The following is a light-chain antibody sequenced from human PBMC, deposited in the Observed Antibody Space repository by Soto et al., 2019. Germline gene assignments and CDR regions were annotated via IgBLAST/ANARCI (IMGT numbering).Light chain of an antibody. CDR1: QDIGTW. CDR2: VAS. CDR3: QQAESFPFT. V-gene: IGKV1-12*01. Sequence: DIQLTQSPSSVSASVGDRVTITCRASQDIGTWLAWYQQKPGKAPKLLIYVASNLQSGVPSRFSGAGSGTDFNLTITSLHPEDFATYHCQQAESFPFTFGPGTKVDFK. J-gene: IGKJ3*01.